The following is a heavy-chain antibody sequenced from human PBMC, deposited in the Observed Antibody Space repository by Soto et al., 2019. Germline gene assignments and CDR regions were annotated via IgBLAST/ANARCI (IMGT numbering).Heavy chain of an antibody. CDR2: ISYDGSNK. D-gene: IGHD3-22*01. Sequence: LRLSCAASGFTFSSYAMHWVRQAPGKGLEWVAVISYDGSNKYYADSVKGRFTISRDNSKNTLYLQMNSLRAEDTAVYYCASSMIVLFGAFDIWGQGTMVTVSS. V-gene: IGHV3-30-3*01. CDR3: ASSMIVLFGAFDI. CDR1: GFTFSSYA. J-gene: IGHJ3*02.